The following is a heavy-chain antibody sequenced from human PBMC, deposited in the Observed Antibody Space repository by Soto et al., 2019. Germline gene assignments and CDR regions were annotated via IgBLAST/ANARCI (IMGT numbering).Heavy chain of an antibody. J-gene: IGHJ4*02. Sequence: QVQLVQSGAELKKPGASVKVSCKASGYTFIYYYIHWVRQAPGQGLEWMGWINPNSGATNSAQKFQHWVTMTNDTSISTAYMELSRLRSDDTAVYYCAMSDMTTSPIFAYWGQGTLVTVSS. V-gene: IGHV1-2*04. CDR2: INPNSGAT. D-gene: IGHD4-4*01. CDR1: GYTFIYYY. CDR3: AMSDMTTSPIFAY.